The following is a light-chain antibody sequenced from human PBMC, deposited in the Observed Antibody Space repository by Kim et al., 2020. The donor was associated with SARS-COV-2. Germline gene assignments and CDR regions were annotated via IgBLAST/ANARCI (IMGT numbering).Light chain of an antibody. CDR3: QSADGSGTYV. CDR2: KDS. J-gene: IGLJ1*01. CDR1: ALPEKQ. V-gene: IGLV3-25*03. Sequence: SPGQTARITGSGDALPEKQTYWYQQKSGQAPLLLIYKDSERPSGIPGRFSGSSSGTTVTLTISGVQADDDADYYCQSADGSGTYVFGTGTKVTVL.